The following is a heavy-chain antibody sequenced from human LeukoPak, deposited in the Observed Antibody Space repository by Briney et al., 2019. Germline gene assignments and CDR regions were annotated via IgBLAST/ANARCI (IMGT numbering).Heavy chain of an antibody. CDR3: AKVELRWVGTDYYFDY. CDR1: GFTFSSYG. D-gene: IGHD3-10*01. CDR2: ISYDGSNK. Sequence: GGSLRLSCAASGFTFSSYGMHWVRQAPGKGLEWVAVISYDGSNKYYADSVKGRFTISRDNSKNTLYLQMNSLRAKDTAVYYCAKVELRWVGTDYYFDYWGQGTLVTVSS. V-gene: IGHV3-30*18. J-gene: IGHJ4*02.